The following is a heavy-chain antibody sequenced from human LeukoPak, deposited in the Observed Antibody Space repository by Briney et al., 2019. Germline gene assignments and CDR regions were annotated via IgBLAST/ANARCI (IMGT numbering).Heavy chain of an antibody. CDR3: ARGYSSSWNP. CDR2: IYHSGST. Sequence: SETLSLTCTVSGYSISSGYYWGWIRQPPGKGLEWIGNIYHSGSTYYNPSLKSRVTISVDTSKNQFSLKLSSVTAADTAVYYCARGYSSSWNPWGQGTLVTVSS. J-gene: IGHJ5*02. D-gene: IGHD6-13*01. CDR1: GYSISSGYY. V-gene: IGHV4-38-2*02.